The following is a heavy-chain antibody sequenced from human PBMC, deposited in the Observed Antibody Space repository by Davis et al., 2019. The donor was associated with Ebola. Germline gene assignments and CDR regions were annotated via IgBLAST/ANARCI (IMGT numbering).Heavy chain of an antibody. Sequence: ASVKVSCKASGGTFSSYAINWVRQATGQGLEWMGWMNPNSGNTGYAQKFQGRVTMTRNTSISTAYMELSSLRSEDTAVYYCARVRYYDSSGLYYFDYWGQGTLVTVSS. V-gene: IGHV1-8*02. CDR3: ARVRYYDSSGLYYFDY. CDR2: MNPNSGNT. J-gene: IGHJ4*02. D-gene: IGHD3-22*01. CDR1: GGTFSSYA.